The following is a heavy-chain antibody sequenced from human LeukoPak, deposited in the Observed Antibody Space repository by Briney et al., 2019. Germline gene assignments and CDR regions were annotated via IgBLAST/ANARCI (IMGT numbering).Heavy chain of an antibody. CDR3: ATDGGNSVYFQH. D-gene: IGHD4-23*01. V-gene: IGHV3-53*01. CDR2: IYSGGSA. J-gene: IGHJ1*01. CDR1: GFTVSSNY. Sequence: GGSLRLSCAASGFTVSSNYMSWVRQAPGKGLEWVSVIYSGGSAYYADSVKGRFTTYRDNSKNTLYLQMNSLRAEDTAVYYCATDGGNSVYFQHWGQGTLVTVSS.